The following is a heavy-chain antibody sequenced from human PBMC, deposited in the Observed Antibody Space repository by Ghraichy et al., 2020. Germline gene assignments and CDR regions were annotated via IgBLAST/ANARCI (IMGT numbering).Heavy chain of an antibody. CDR2: IYYSGST. CDR3: SRANYYDCSCYYYGSQMDY. J-gene: IGHJ4*01. CDR1: GGSISSYY. Sequence: SETLSLTCTVSGGSISSYYWSWIRQPPGKGLEWIGYIYYSGSTNYNPSLKSRVTISVDTSKNQFSLKLSTVTAAYTAVYYCSRANYYDCSCYYYGSQMDYWGHGTLVTVSS. D-gene: IGHD3-22*01. V-gene: IGHV4-59*08.